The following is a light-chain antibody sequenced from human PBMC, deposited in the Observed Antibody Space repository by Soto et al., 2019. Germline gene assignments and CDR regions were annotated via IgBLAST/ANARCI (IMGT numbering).Light chain of an antibody. CDR1: QSISSW. CDR3: QQYNSYPWT. J-gene: IGKJ1*01. Sequence: DIQMTQSPSTLSASVGDRVTITCRASQSISSWLAWYQQKPGKAPKLLIYGASSLESGVPSRFSGSGSGTEFTLTISSLKPDDFATYYCQQYNSYPWTFGQGTKVDIK. V-gene: IGKV1-5*01. CDR2: GAS.